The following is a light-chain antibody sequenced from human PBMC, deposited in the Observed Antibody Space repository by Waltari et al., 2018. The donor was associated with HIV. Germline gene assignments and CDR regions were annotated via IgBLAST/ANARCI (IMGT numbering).Light chain of an antibody. CDR1: NSNIGSNT. CDR3: AAWDDSLSWV. CDR2: STN. V-gene: IGLV1-44*01. Sequence: QSVLTQPPSASGTPGQGVSISCSGSNSNIGSNTVNWYRQLPGTAPKLLIYSTNQRPSGVPDRFSGSKSCTSASLAISGLQSEDEADYYCAAWDDSLSWVFGRGTKLTVL. J-gene: IGLJ3*02.